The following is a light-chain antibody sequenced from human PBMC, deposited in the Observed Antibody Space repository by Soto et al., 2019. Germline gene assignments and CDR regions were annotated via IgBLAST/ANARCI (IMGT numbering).Light chain of an antibody. J-gene: IGKJ1*01. Sequence: EIVMTQSPATLSVSPGERATLSCRASQGIKDYVAWFQQKPGQAPRLLIYGASTRATAIPARFSGSASGTEFTLSISSLQSEDFAVYYCQQYNTWPRTFGQGTKVDIK. V-gene: IGKV3-15*01. CDR3: QQYNTWPRT. CDR2: GAS. CDR1: QGIKDY.